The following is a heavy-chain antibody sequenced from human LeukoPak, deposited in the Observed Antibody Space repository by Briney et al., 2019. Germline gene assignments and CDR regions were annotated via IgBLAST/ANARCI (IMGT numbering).Heavy chain of an antibody. V-gene: IGHV1-18*01. CDR1: GYTFTSYG. CDR2: ISANNGNT. D-gene: IGHD1-26*01. CDR3: ARVRAAWDSGSYFFDY. Sequence: ASVKVSCKASGYTFTSYGISWVRQAPGQGLEWMGWISANNGNTNYAQKLQGRVTMTTDTSTSTAYMELRSLRSDDTAVYYCARVRAAWDSGSYFFDYWGQGTLVTVSS. J-gene: IGHJ4*02.